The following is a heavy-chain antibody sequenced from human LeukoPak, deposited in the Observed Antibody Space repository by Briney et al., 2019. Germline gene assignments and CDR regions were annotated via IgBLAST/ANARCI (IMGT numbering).Heavy chain of an antibody. J-gene: IGHJ4*02. D-gene: IGHD2-2*01. V-gene: IGHV3-30*18. CDR3: AKEDGAAAMPVPSPAFDY. CDR1: GFTFSSYA. Sequence: PGGSLRLSCAASGFTFSSYAMSWVRQAPGKGLEWVAVISYDGSNKYYADSVKGRFTISRDNSKNTLYLQMNSLRAEDTAVYYCAKEDGAAAMPVPSPAFDYWGQGTLVTVSS. CDR2: ISYDGSNK.